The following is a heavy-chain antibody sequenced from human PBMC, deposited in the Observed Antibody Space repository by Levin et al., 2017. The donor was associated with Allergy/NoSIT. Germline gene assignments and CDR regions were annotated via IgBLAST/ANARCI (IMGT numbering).Heavy chain of an antibody. V-gene: IGHV1-69*04. Sequence: ASVKVSCKASGGTFSSYAISWVRQAPGQGLEWMGRIIPILGIANYAQKFQGRVTITADKSTSTAYMELSSLRSEDTAVYYCATGGVFGELSTLYYYYGMDVWGQGTTVTVSS. CDR1: GGTFSSYA. D-gene: IGHD3-10*01. CDR2: IIPILGIA. CDR3: ATGGVFGELSTLYYYYGMDV. J-gene: IGHJ6*02.